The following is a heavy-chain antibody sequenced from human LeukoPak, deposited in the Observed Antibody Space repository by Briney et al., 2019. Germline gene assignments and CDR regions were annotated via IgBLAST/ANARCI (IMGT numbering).Heavy chain of an antibody. CDR2: INHSGST. Sequence: SETLSLTCAVYXGSFSGYYWSWIRQPPXXXXXXXXEINHSGSTNYNPSLKSRVTISVDTSKNQFSLKLSSVTAADTAVYYCARGPSGYVWGSYRYFDYWGQGTLVTVSS. CDR3: ARGPSGYVWGSYRYFDY. J-gene: IGHJ4*02. D-gene: IGHD3-16*02. CDR1: XGSFSGYY. V-gene: IGHV4-34*01.